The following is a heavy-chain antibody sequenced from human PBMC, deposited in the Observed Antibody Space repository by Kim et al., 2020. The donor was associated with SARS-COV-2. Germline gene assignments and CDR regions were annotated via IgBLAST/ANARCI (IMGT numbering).Heavy chain of an antibody. CDR3: ARVDCSGGSCYSGKDYYYGMDV. D-gene: IGHD2-15*01. V-gene: IGHV1-69*04. CDR1: GGTFGSYA. Sequence: SVKVSCNASGGTFGSYAISWVRQAPGQGLEWMGRIIPILGIANYAQKFQGRVTITADKSTSTAYMELSSLRSEDTAVYYCARVDCSGGSCYSGKDYYYGMDVWGQGTTVTVSS. CDR2: IIPILGIA. J-gene: IGHJ6*02.